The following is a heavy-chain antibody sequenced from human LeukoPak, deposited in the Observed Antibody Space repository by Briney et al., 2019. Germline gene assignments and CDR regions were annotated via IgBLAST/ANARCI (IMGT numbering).Heavy chain of an antibody. CDR3: ARGALTNYDFWSGYPDDY. D-gene: IGHD3-3*01. V-gene: IGHV1-8*01. Sequence: ASVKVSCKASGYTLTSYDINWVRQATGQGLEWMGWMNPNSGNTGYAQKFQGRVTMTRNTSIGTAYMELSSLRSEDTAVYYCARGALTNYDFWSGYPDDYWGQGTLVTVSS. CDR1: GYTLTSYD. CDR2: MNPNSGNT. J-gene: IGHJ4*02.